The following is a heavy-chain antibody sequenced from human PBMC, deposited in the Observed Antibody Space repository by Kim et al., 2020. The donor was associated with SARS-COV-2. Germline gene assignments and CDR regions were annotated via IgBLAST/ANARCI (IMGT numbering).Heavy chain of an antibody. D-gene: IGHD3-16*01. CDR3: AMNLRWGYGAFDI. V-gene: IGHV1-18*01. Sequence: AQKLQGRVTMTPDTSTSTAYMELRSLGSDDTAVYYCAMNLRWGYGAFDIWGQGTMVTVSS. J-gene: IGHJ3*02.